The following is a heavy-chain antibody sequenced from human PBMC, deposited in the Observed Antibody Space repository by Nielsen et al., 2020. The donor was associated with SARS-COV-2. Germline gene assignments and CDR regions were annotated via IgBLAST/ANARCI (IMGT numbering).Heavy chain of an antibody. J-gene: IGHJ6*03. CDR3: ARVGRGYDILTGYQDHYYYYMDV. V-gene: IGHV4-31*02. Sequence: WIRQPPGKGLEWIGYINYSGSTYYNPSLKSRVTISVDTSKNQFSLKLSSVTAADTAVYYCARVGRGYDILTGYQDHYYYYMDVWGKGTTVTVSS. CDR2: INYSGST. D-gene: IGHD3-9*01.